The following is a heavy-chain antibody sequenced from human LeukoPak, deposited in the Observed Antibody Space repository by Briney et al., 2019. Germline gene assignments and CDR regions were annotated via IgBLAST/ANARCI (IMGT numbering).Heavy chain of an antibody. CDR2: INHSGST. J-gene: IGHJ4*02. CDR1: GGSFSGYY. D-gene: IGHD3-22*01. CDR3: ARSGLYDSSGYYYFDY. V-gene: IGHV4-34*01. Sequence: PSETLSLTCAVYGGSFSGYYWSLIRQPPGKGLEWIGEINHSGSTNYNPSLKSRVTISVDTSKNQFSLKLSSVTAADTAVYYCARSGLYDSSGYYYFDYWGQGTLVTVSS.